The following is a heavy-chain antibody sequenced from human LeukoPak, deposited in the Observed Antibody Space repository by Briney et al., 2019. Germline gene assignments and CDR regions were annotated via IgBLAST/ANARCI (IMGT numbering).Heavy chain of an antibody. J-gene: IGHJ4*02. D-gene: IGHD4-17*01. CDR3: ARQSDGDYEIRFDY. Sequence: GQSLKISCKGSGYSFTSYSIGWVRQMRGKGLEWMGIIYPGDSDTRYSPSFQGQVTISADKSISTAYLQWSSLKASDTAMYYCARQSDGDYEIRFDYWGQGTLVTVSS. CDR2: IYPGDSDT. V-gene: IGHV5-51*01. CDR1: GYSFTSYS.